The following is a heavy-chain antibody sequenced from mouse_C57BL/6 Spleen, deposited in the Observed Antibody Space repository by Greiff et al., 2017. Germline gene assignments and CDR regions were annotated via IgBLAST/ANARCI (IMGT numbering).Heavy chain of an antibody. D-gene: IGHD2-4*01. CDR2: IHPNSGST. CDR3: ARDGDYDAWFAY. J-gene: IGHJ3*01. CDR1: GYTFTSYW. V-gene: IGHV1-64*01. Sequence: QVQLQQPGAELVKPGASVKLSCKASGYTFTSYWMHWVKQRPGQGLEWIGMIHPNSGSTNYNQKFKGKSTLTVDKSSSTAYMQLSSLTSEDSAVYYCARDGDYDAWFAYWGQGTLVTVSA.